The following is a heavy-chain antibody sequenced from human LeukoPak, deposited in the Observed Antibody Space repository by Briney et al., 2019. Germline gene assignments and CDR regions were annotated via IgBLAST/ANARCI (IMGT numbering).Heavy chain of an antibody. J-gene: IGHJ6*04. D-gene: IGHD2/OR15-2a*01. CDR3: ACGGHPTSMDV. V-gene: IGHV4-39*01. CDR1: GGSISSSSYY. CDR2: IYYSGSTCSGST. Sequence: SETLSLTCTVSGGSISSSSYYWGWIRQPPGKGLEWIGTIYYSGSTCSGSTYYNPSLKSRVTMSADTSTNQFSLKLNSVTAADTAVYYCACGGHPTSMDVWGKGTTVTVSS.